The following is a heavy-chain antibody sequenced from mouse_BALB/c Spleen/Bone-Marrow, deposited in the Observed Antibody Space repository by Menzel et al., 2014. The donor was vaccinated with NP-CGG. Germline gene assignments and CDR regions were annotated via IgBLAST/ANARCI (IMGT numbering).Heavy chain of an antibody. Sequence: EVKLMESGGALVKPGGSLKLSCAASGFTFSDYAMSWVRQSQEKRLEWVAEISNGGNYTYYPDTVTGGFTISRDNAKNTLYLEMSSLRSEATTMYYCTRNSNYSFDFWGPGTTLTVSS. CDR3: TRNSNYSFDF. V-gene: IGHV5-9-4*01. CDR1: GFTFSDYA. D-gene: IGHD2-5*01. CDR2: ISNGGNYT. J-gene: IGHJ2*01.